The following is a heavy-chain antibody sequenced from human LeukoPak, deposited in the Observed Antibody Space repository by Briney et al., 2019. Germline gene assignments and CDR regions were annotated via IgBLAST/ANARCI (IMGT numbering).Heavy chain of an antibody. J-gene: IGHJ4*02. V-gene: IGHV4-59*12. CDR1: GGPIKTNK. CDR3: ARATSLLGDFDY. CDR2: IHDTEST. Sequence: SETLSLTCTVSGGPIKTNKWSWIRQFPGKGLEWIGLIHDTESTIYNPSLKSRVTISLDKSKNQFSLKLSSVTAADTAVYYCARATSLLGDFDYWGQGTLVTVSS. D-gene: IGHD3-16*01.